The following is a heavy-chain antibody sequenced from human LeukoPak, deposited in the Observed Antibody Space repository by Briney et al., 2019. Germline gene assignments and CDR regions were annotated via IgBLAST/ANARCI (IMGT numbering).Heavy chain of an antibody. V-gene: IGHV4-61*01. J-gene: IGHJ6*03. CDR3: ARQAAAGRSGFYYYYYMDV. D-gene: IGHD6-13*01. Sequence: PSETLSLTCSVSGGSLSSSSYFWGWIRQPPGKGLEWIGYIYYSGSTNYNPSLKSRVTISVDTSKNQFSLKLSSVTAADTAVYYCARQAAAGRSGFYYYYYMDVWGKGTTVTISS. CDR2: IYYSGST. CDR1: GGSLSSSSYF.